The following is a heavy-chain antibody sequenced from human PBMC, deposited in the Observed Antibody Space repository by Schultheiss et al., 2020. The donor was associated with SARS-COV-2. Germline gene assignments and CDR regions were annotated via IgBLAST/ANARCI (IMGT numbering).Heavy chain of an antibody. CDR1: GYTFTAYY. V-gene: IGHV1-18*04. CDR2: ISIFDGDT. D-gene: IGHD2-21*02. Sequence: ASVKVSCKAAGYTFTAYYIHWVRQAPGQGLEWMAYISIFDGDTKYTQKFQGRVTLTRDISTTSVYMDLWNLRSDDTAVYYCVREGVTWDAYDIWGQGTLVTVSS. CDR3: VREGVTWDAYDI. J-gene: IGHJ3*02.